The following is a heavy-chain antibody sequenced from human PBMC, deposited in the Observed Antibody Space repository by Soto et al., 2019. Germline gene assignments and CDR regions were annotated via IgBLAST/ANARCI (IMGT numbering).Heavy chain of an antibody. CDR3: ARCGDYEAIDY. J-gene: IGHJ4*02. V-gene: IGHV4-59*04. CDR1: GGSISSYY. D-gene: IGHD4-17*01. CDR2: IYHSGST. Sequence: SETLSLTCTVSGGSISSYYWSWIRQPPGKGLEWIGYIYHSGSTYYNPSLKSRVTISVDRSKNQFSLKLSSVTAADTAVYYCARCGDYEAIDYWGQGTLVTVSS.